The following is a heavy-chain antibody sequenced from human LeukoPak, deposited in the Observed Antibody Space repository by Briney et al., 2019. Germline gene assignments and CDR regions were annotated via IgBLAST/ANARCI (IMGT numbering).Heavy chain of an antibody. CDR3: ASQSGSFLDY. CDR1: GGSISSSSYY. V-gene: IGHV4-39*07. D-gene: IGHD1-26*01. Sequence: SETLSLTCTVSGGSISSSSYYWGWIRQPPGKGLEWIGSIYYSGSTYNNPSLKSRVTISVDTSKNQFSLKLSSVTAADTAVYYCASQSGSFLDYWGQGSLVTVSS. J-gene: IGHJ4*02. CDR2: IYYSGST.